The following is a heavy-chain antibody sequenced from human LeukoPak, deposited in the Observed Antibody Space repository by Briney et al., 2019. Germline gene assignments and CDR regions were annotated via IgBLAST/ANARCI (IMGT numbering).Heavy chain of an antibody. D-gene: IGHD6-19*01. CDR3: AIADSSGWYEEYYFDY. V-gene: IGHV1-69*04. J-gene: IGHJ4*02. CDR2: IIPILGIA. Sequence: SVKVSCKASGGTFSSYAISWVRQAPGQGLEWMGRIIPILGIANYAQKFQGRVTITADKSTSTAYMELSSLRSEDTAVYYCAIADSSGWYEEYYFDYWDQGTLVTVSS. CDR1: GGTFSSYA.